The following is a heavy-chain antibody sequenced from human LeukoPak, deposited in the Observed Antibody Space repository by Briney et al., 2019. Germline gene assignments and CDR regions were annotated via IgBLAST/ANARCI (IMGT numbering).Heavy chain of an antibody. Sequence: GGSLRLSCAASGFIVSSNYLSWVREAPGKGLEWVSVIYSGGNTYYADSVKGRFTISRDNSKNTLYLQMNSLRAEDTAVYYCARDSGKLWFGELSGYFDYWGQGTLVTVSS. J-gene: IGHJ4*02. CDR2: IYSGGNT. CDR3: ARDSGKLWFGELSGYFDY. V-gene: IGHV3-53*05. CDR1: GFIVSSNY. D-gene: IGHD3-10*01.